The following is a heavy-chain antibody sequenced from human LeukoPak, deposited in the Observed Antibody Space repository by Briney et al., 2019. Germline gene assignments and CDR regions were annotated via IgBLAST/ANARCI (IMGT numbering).Heavy chain of an antibody. CDR3: VAFYDTAFDI. V-gene: IGHV4-59*01. J-gene: IGHJ3*02. Sequence: SETLSLTCTVSGGSISSYYWSWIRQPPGKGLEWIGYIYYSGSTNYNPSLKSRVTISVDTSKNQFSLKLSSVTAADTAVYYCVAFYDTAFDIWGPGTMVTVSS. D-gene: IGHD2/OR15-2a*01. CDR2: IYYSGST. CDR1: GGSISSYY.